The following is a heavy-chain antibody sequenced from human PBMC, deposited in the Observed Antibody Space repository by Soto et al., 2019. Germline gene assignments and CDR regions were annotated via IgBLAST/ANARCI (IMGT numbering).Heavy chain of an antibody. CDR3: ATVGRYSYGPNYYYYYGMEV. Sequence: QGQLVQSGAELKKPGASVKVSFKVSGYTLTELSMHWVRQAPGKGLEWMGGFDPEDGATIYAQKFQGRVTMTEDTSTDTAYMELSSLRYEDTAVYYCATVGRYSYGPNYYYYYGMEVWGQGTTVTVSS. CDR1: GYTLTELS. CDR2: FDPEDGAT. D-gene: IGHD5-18*01. V-gene: IGHV1-24*01. J-gene: IGHJ6*02.